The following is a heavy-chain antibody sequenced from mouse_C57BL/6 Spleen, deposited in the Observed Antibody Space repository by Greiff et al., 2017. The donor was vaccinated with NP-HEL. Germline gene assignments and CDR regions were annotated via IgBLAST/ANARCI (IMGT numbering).Heavy chain of an antibody. CDR1: GYTFTDYY. J-gene: IGHJ4*01. CDR3: ARYGVITRAMDY. Sequence: QVQLQQSGAELVRPGASVKLSCKASGYTFTDYYINWVKQRPGQGLEWIARIYPGSGNTYYNEKFKGKATLTAEKSSSTAYMQLSSLTSEDSAVYFCARYGVITRAMDYWGQGTSVTVSS. CDR2: IYPGSGNT. D-gene: IGHD1-1*01. V-gene: IGHV1-76*01.